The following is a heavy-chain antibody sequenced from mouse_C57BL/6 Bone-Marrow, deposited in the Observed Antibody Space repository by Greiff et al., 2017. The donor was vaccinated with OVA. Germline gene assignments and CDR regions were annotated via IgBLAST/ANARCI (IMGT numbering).Heavy chain of an antibody. CDR2: ISYDGSN. J-gene: IGHJ4*01. V-gene: IGHV3-6*01. D-gene: IGHD1-1*02. Sequence: VQLKESGPGLVKPSQSLSLTCSVTGYSITSGYYWNWIRQFPGNKLEWMGYISYDGSNNYNPSLKNRISITRDTSKNQFFLKLNSVTTEDTATYYCAKGGVAGAMDYWGQGTSVTVSS. CDR3: AKGGVAGAMDY. CDR1: GYSITSGYY.